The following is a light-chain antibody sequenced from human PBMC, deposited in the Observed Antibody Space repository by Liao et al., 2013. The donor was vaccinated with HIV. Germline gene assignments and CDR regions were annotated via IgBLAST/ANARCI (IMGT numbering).Light chain of an antibody. J-gene: IGLJ3*02. Sequence: SYELTQPPSVSVSPGQTARITCSGDALPKQYAHWYQQKPGQAPAVVIYKDTERPSGIPERFSGSSSGTTVTLTISGVQAEDEADYYCQSADSTGKSRVFGGGTEVDRP. CDR2: KDT. CDR1: ALPKQY. CDR3: QSADSTGKSRV. V-gene: IGLV3-25*03.